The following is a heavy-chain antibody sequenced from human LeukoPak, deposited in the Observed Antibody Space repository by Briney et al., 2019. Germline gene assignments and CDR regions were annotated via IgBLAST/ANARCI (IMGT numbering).Heavy chain of an antibody. CDR3: ARDLLLSSGSY. D-gene: IGHD3-22*01. Sequence: GGSLRLSCAASGFTVSNNYMSWVRQAPGKGLEWVSVIYSGGNIYYADSVKGRFTISRDNSKNTLYLQMNSLRAEDTAVYYCARDLLLSSGSYWGQGTLVTVSS. J-gene: IGHJ4*02. CDR2: IYSGGNI. V-gene: IGHV3-53*01. CDR1: GFTVSNNY.